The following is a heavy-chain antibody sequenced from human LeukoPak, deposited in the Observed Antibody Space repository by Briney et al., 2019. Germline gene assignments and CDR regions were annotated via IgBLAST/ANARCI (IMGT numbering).Heavy chain of an antibody. Sequence: GGSLRLSCAASGFTFSSYGMHWVRQAPGKGLEWVAVIRYDGSNKYYADSVKGRFTISRDNSKNTLYLQMNSLRAEDTAVYYCARDGWELPNDYWGQGTLVTVSS. D-gene: IGHD1-26*01. J-gene: IGHJ4*02. CDR1: GFTFSSYG. CDR3: ARDGWELPNDY. V-gene: IGHV3-33*01. CDR2: IRYDGSNK.